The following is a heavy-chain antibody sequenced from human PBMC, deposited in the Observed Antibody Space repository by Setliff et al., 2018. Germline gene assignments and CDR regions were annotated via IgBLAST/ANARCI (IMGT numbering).Heavy chain of an antibody. D-gene: IGHD2-2*03. CDR3: ARDPGYPSGVAGGFDT. V-gene: IGHV4-61*09. CDR1: GDFISSGSYY. CDR2: VSSRGNT. J-gene: IGHJ3*02. Sequence: SETLSLTCSLSGDFISSGSYYWSWIRQTAGNGLEWIGHVSSRGNTNYNPSLKNRVTISIDTSSKHFSLILTSVTAADTAVYYCARDPGYPSGVAGGFDTWGQGTTVTVSS.